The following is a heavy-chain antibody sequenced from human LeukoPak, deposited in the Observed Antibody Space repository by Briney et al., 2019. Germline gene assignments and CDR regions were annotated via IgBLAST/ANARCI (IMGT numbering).Heavy chain of an antibody. V-gene: IGHV4-4*02. CDR1: GGSISSSNW. J-gene: IGHJ4*02. Sequence: SETLSLTCAVSGGSISSSNWWGWVRQPPGQGLEWIGEIYHSGSTNYNPSLKSRVTISVDKSKNQFSLKLSSVTAADTAVYYCAREFGGSGFDYWGQGTLVTVSS. CDR2: IYHSGST. D-gene: IGHD2-15*01. CDR3: AREFGGSGFDY.